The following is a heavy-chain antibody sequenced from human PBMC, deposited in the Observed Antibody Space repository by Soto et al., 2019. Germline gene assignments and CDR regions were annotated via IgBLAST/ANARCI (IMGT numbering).Heavy chain of an antibody. CDR3: SRFIMVGGWFDPNYYHGMDV. Sequence: QVQLVQSGAEVKKPGASVTVSCKTSGYTFSNYGINWVRQAPGQGLEWMGWISGYNGNTNYAQTVQGRVTMATDTSTGTVYMALRSLNSDDTAIYYCSRFIMVGGWFDPNYYHGMDVWGQGTTVTVSS. D-gene: IGHD6-19*01. CDR1: GYTFSNYG. CDR2: ISGYNGNT. J-gene: IGHJ6*02. V-gene: IGHV1-18*01.